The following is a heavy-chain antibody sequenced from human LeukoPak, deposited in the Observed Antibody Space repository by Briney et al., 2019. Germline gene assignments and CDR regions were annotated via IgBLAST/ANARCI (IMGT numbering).Heavy chain of an antibody. CDR2: IPKSGGT. CDR1: GGSISNYF. CDR3: ARRPRSMAYYFDY. V-gene: IGHV4-59*08. J-gene: IGHJ4*02. D-gene: IGHD2/OR15-2a*01. Sequence: SETLSLTCTVSGGSISNYFWAWIRQPPGKGLEWIGYIPKSGGTGYNTSFKSRLTISVDTSKDQFSLRLESVTAADTAVYYCARRPRSMAYYFDYWGQGILVTVSS.